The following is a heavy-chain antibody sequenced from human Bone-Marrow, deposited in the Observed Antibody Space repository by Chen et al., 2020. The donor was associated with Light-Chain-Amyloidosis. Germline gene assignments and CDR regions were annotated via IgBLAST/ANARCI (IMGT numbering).Heavy chain of an antibody. V-gene: IGHV3-72*01. CDR2: SRTEGKSYTT. D-gene: IGHD1-26*01. J-gene: IGHJ4*02. CDR1: GFTFSDHH. CDR3: ALTGATRAY. Sequence: EVQLVESGGDLVQPGGSLRLSCAASGFTFSDHHLDWVRQAPGKGLEWVGRSRTEGKSYTTEYAASVEGRFTISRDDLKNSLYLQMNSLKAEDTAVYYCALTGATRAYWGQGTLVTVSS.